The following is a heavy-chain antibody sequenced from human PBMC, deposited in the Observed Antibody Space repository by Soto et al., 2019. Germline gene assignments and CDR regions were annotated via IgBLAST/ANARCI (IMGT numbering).Heavy chain of an antibody. J-gene: IGHJ6*02. CDR3: ARDPLNYYGSGSIIRTLGGMDV. D-gene: IGHD3-10*01. Sequence: PGGSLRLSCAASGFTFSAYAMSWVRQAPGKGLEWVSAISGTSPSTYYADSVQGRFTISRDNAKNSLYLQVNSLRDEDTAVYYCARDPLNYYGSGSIIRTLGGMDVWGQGTTVTVSS. V-gene: IGHV3-23*01. CDR1: GFTFSAYA. CDR2: ISGTSPST.